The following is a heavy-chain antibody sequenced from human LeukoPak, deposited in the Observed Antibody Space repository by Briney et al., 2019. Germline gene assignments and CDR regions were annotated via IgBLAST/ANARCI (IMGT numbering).Heavy chain of an antibody. Sequence: PGGSLRLSCAASGFTFSSYSMNWVRQAPGKGLELVSSISGSSSYIYYADSVKGRFTISRDNAKNSLYLQMNSLRAEDTAVYYCAKDVRGGDHGDYTFQHWGQGTLVTVSS. CDR1: GFTFSSYS. CDR3: AKDVRGGDHGDYTFQH. CDR2: ISGSSSYI. D-gene: IGHD4-17*01. J-gene: IGHJ1*01. V-gene: IGHV3-21*01.